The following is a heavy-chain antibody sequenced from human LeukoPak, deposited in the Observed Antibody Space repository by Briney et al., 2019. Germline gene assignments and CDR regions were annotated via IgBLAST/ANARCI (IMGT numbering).Heavy chain of an antibody. CDR3: ARALYGSGSYFIA. CDR2: LYSVGTT. D-gene: IGHD3-10*01. CDR1: GFTVGSNY. V-gene: IGHV3-66*02. J-gene: IGHJ4*02. Sequence: GGSLRLSCAASGFTVGSNYMSWVRQAPGKGLQWASFLYSVGTTYYADSVKGRFTISRDDSRNSVYLQMNSLTTEDTAVYYCARALYGSGSYFIAWGQGTLVTVSS.